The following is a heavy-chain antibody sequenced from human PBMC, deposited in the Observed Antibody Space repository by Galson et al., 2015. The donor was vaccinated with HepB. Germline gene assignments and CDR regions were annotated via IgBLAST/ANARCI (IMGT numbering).Heavy chain of an antibody. V-gene: IGHV1-3*01. CDR2: INAGNGNT. CDR3: ARVYYDYVWGINYGMDD. Sequence: SVKVSCKASGYTFTSYAMHWVRQAPGQRLEWMGWINAGNGNTKYSQKFQGRVTITRDTSASTAYMELSSLRSEDTAVYYCARVYYDYVWGINYGMDDWGQWTTVTASS. J-gene: IGHJ6*02. D-gene: IGHD3-16*01. CDR1: GYTFTSYA.